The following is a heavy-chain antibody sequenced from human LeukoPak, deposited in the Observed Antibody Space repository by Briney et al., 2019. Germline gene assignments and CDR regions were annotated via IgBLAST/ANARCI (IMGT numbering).Heavy chain of an antibody. CDR2: ISGSGGST. CDR3: AKEGGSSWLLFDYYFDY. J-gene: IGHJ4*02. D-gene: IGHD6-13*01. Sequence: PGGSLRLSCAASGFTFSSYGMSWVRQAPGKGLEWVSAISGSGGSTYYADSVKGRFTISRDNSKNTLYLQMNSLRAEDTAVYYCAKEGGSSWLLFDYYFDYWGQGTLVTVSS. V-gene: IGHV3-23*01. CDR1: GFTFSSYG.